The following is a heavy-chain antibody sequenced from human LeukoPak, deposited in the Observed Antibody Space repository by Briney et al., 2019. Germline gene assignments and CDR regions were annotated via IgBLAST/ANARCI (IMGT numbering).Heavy chain of an antibody. J-gene: IGHJ6*02. CDR2: ISSSGTPT. D-gene: IGHD6-19*01. Sequence: PGASLRLSCAASGFTFSEHYMSWIRQAPGKGLEWVAYISSSGTPTYYADSVKGRFAISTDNAKKSCYLQMNSLRAEDTAIYYCARGSGAWYYYGMDVWGQGTTVTVSS. V-gene: IGHV3-11*01. CDR1: GFTFSEHY. CDR3: ARGSGAWYYYGMDV.